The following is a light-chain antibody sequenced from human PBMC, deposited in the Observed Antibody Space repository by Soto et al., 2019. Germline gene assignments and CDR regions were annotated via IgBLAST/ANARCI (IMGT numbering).Light chain of an antibody. Sequence: QSALTQPASVSGSPGQSITISCTGTSSGVGNYKFVSWYQHHPGKAPKLMISEGSKRPSGVSNRFSGSKSGNTASLTISGLQAEDEADYYCCSYAGTSTYVFGTGTKLTVL. V-gene: IGLV2-23*01. CDR3: CSYAGTSTYV. J-gene: IGLJ1*01. CDR1: SSGVGNYKF. CDR2: EGS.